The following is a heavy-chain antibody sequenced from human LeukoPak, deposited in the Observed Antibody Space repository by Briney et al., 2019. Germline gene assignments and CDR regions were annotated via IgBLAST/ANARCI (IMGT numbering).Heavy chain of an antibody. CDR2: IYTSGSA. J-gene: IGHJ6*03. V-gene: IGHV4-4*07. CDR3: ARHRRITMVRGVPKDYYMDV. CDR1: GGSISSYY. Sequence: SETLSLTCTVSGGSISSYYWSWIRQPAGKGLEWIGRIYTSGSANYNPSLKSRVTMSVDTSKNQFSLKLSSVTAADTAVYYCARHRRITMVRGVPKDYYMDVWGKETTVTISS. D-gene: IGHD3-10*01.